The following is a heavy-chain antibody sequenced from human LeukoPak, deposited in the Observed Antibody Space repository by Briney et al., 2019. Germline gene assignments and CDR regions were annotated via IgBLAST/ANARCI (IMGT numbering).Heavy chain of an antibody. Sequence: GESLKISCKGSGYSFTTYWIGWVRQMPGKGLEWMGIIYPDDSDTRYSPSFQGQVTISADKSISTAYLQWSSLKASDTAMYYCARSYRSSWXGFDPWXXXTLVTVSX. CDR2: IYPDDSDT. CDR3: ARSYRSSWXGFDP. J-gene: IGHJ5*02. D-gene: IGHD6-13*01. CDR1: GYSFTTYW. V-gene: IGHV5-51*06.